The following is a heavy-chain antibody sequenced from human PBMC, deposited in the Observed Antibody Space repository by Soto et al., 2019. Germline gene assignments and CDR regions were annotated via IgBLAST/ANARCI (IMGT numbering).Heavy chain of an antibody. Sequence: QVQLVQSGAEVKKPGASVKVSCKASGYTFTSYDINWVRQATGQGLEWMGWMNPNSGNTGYAQKFKGRVTMTRNTSINTAYMELTSLRSEDTAVYYCARGLRYCSGGDCLDWFDPWGQGTLVTVSS. D-gene: IGHD2-15*01. J-gene: IGHJ5*02. CDR3: ARGLRYCSGGDCLDWFDP. V-gene: IGHV1-8*01. CDR1: GYTFTSYD. CDR2: MNPNSGNT.